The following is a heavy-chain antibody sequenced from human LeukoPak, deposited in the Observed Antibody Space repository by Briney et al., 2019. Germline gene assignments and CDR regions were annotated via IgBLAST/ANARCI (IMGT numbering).Heavy chain of an antibody. CDR2: ISSSSSTI. V-gene: IGHV3-48*01. Sequence: GGSLRLSCAASGFTFDDYGMSWVRQAPGKGLEWVSYISSSSSTIYYADSVKGRFTISRDNAKNSLYLQMNSLRAEDTAVYYCARDPIDGYYYYYMDVWGKGTTVTVSS. J-gene: IGHJ6*03. CDR3: ARDPIDGYYYYYMDV. D-gene: IGHD5-24*01. CDR1: GFTFDDYG.